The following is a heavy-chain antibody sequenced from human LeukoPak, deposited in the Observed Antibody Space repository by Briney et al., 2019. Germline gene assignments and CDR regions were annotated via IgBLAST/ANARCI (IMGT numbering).Heavy chain of an antibody. V-gene: IGHV4-34*01. D-gene: IGHD6-13*01. CDR1: GGSFSGYY. CDR2: INHSGST. J-gene: IGHJ4*02. Sequence: SETLSLTCAVYGGSFSGYYWSWIRQPPGKGLEWIGEINHSGSTNYNPSLKSRVTISVDTSKNQFSLKLSSVTVADTAVYYCARDLIGAAAGNDYWGQGTLVTVSS. CDR3: ARDLIGAAAGNDY.